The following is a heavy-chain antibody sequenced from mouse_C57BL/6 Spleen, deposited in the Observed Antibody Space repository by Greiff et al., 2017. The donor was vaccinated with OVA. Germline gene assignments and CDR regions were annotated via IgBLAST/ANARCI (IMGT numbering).Heavy chain of an antibody. Sequence: QVQLKESGPGLVAPSQSLSITCTVSGFSLTSYGVSWVRQPPGKGLEWLGVIWGDGSTNYHSALISSLSISKDNYKIQVFLTLNSLQTDDTATYYSAKRDYDGPWFAYWGQGTLVTVSA. J-gene: IGHJ3*01. CDR2: IWGDGST. D-gene: IGHD2-4*01. CDR1: GFSLTSYG. V-gene: IGHV2-3*01. CDR3: AKRDYDGPWFAY.